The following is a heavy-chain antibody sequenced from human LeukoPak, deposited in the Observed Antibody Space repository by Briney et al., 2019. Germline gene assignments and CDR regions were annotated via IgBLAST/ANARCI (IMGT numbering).Heavy chain of an antibody. V-gene: IGHV3-30*18. CDR3: AKEGVTRYCSSTSCYLDYFDY. Sequence: GGSLRLSCAASGFTFSSYGMHWVRQAPGKGLEWVAVISYDGSNKYYADSVKGRFTISRDNSKNTLYLQMNSLRAEDTAVYYCAKEGVTRYCSSTSCYLDYFDYWGQGTLVTVSS. J-gene: IGHJ4*02. CDR2: ISYDGSNK. CDR1: GFTFSSYG. D-gene: IGHD2-2*01.